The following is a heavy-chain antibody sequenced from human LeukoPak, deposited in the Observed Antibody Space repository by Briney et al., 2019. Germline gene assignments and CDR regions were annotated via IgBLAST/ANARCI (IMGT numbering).Heavy chain of an antibody. D-gene: IGHD3-10*01. Sequence: GGSLRLSCAASGFTFSSYAMSWVRQAPGKGLEWVSAISGSGGSTYYADSVKGRFTISRDNSKNTLYLQMNSLRAEDTAVYYCAKRREWITMVRGVFPNYYYGMDVWGQGTTVTVSS. V-gene: IGHV3-23*01. CDR3: AKRREWITMVRGVFPNYYYGMDV. CDR2: ISGSGGST. CDR1: GFTFSSYA. J-gene: IGHJ6*02.